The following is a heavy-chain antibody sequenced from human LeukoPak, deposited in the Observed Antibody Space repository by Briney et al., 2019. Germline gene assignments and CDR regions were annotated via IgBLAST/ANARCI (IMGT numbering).Heavy chain of an antibody. Sequence: ASVKVSCKASGYTFTSYDINWVRQATGQGLEWMGWMNPNSGNTGYAQKFQGRVTMTRNTSISTAYMGLSSLRSEDTAVYYCARVFGGSYYGRTGPIDYWGQGTLVTVSS. CDR3: ARVFGGSYYGRTGPIDY. CDR1: GYTFTSYD. J-gene: IGHJ4*02. V-gene: IGHV1-8*01. CDR2: MNPNSGNT. D-gene: IGHD1-26*01.